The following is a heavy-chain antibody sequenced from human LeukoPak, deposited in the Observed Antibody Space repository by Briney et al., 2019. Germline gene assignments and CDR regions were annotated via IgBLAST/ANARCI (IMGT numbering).Heavy chain of an antibody. J-gene: IGHJ4*02. CDR1: GGSISSYY. Sequence: SETLSLTCTVSGGSISSYYWSWLRQPPGKGLEWIGYIYYSGSTNYNPSLKSRVTISVDTSKNQFSLKLSSVTAADTAVYYCAREGFYYYDSSGYLDYWGQGTLVTVSS. CDR3: AREGFYYYDSSGYLDY. CDR2: IYYSGST. D-gene: IGHD3-22*01. V-gene: IGHV4-59*12.